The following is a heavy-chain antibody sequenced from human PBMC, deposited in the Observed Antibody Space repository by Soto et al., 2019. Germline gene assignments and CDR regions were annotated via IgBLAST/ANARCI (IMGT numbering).Heavy chain of an antibody. Sequence: GGSLRLSCAASGFTFDDYTMHWVRQAPGKGLEWVSLISWDDGSTYYADSVKGRFTISRDNSKNSLYLQMNSLRTEDAALYYCAKDYTRGGSYSTHDAFDIWGQGTMVTVSS. V-gene: IGHV3-43*01. CDR3: AKDYTRGGSYSTHDAFDI. CDR1: GFTFDDYT. CDR2: ISWDDGST. J-gene: IGHJ3*02. D-gene: IGHD1-26*01.